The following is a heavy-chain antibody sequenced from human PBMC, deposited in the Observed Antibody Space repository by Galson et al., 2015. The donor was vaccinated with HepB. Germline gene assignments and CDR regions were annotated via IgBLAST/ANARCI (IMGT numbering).Heavy chain of an antibody. CDR3: VRHTGGHSDYGD. Sequence: QSGAEVKKPGESLKISCKGSGTSFINYWIGWVRQMPGKGLEWMGIIYPGDSDIRYGPSFQGQVTISADKSISTAYLQWSSLKASDTAMYFCVRHTGGHSDYGDWGQGTLVTVSS. D-gene: IGHD4-17*01. J-gene: IGHJ1*01. V-gene: IGHV5-51*01. CDR2: IYPGDSDI. CDR1: GTSFINYW.